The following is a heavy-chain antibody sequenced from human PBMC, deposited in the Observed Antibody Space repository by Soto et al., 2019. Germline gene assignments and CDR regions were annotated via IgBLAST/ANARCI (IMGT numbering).Heavy chain of an antibody. CDR3: ARVIGIYCSGGSCYYFDY. Sequence: QVQLQESGPGLVKPSQTLSLTCTVSGGSISSGGYYWSWIRQHPGKGLEWIGYIYYSGRTYYNPSLKSRVTISVDTSNNQFSLQLSSVTAADTAVYYCARVIGIYCSGGSCYYFDYWGQGTLVTVSS. V-gene: IGHV4-31*03. D-gene: IGHD2-15*01. J-gene: IGHJ4*02. CDR2: IYYSGRT. CDR1: GGSISSGGYY.